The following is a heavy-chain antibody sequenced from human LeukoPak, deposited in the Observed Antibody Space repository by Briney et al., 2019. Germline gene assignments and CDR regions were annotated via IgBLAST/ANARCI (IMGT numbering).Heavy chain of an antibody. CDR2: IIPIFGTA. V-gene: IGHV1-69*01. J-gene: IGHJ4*02. CDR3: AREKRSGSSYFDY. Sequence: SVKVSCKASGGTFSSYAISWVRQAPGQGLEWMGGIIPIFGTANYAQKFQGRVTITADESTSTAYMELSSLRPEDTAVYYCAREKRSGSSYFDYWGQGTLVTVSS. D-gene: IGHD1-26*01. CDR1: GGTFSSYA.